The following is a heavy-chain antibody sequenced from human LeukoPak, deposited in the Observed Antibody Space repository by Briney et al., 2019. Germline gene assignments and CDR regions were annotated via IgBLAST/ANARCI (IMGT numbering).Heavy chain of an antibody. V-gene: IGHV4-39*07. CDR2: IYYSGST. D-gene: IGHD6-6*01. CDR3: ARDHSSSSLFDY. Sequence: SETLSLTCIVSGDSISSSSYYWGWIRQPPGKGLEWIGSIYYSGSTYYNPSLKSRVTISVDTSKNQFSLKLSSVTAADTAVYYCARDHSSSSLFDYWGQGTLVTVSS. J-gene: IGHJ4*02. CDR1: GDSISSSSYY.